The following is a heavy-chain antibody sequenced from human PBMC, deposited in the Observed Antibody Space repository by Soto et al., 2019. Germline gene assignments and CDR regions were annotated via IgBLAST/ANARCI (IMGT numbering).Heavy chain of an antibody. CDR2: IIPIFGTA. CDR3: ARDPVEEGDGSSYFPY. D-gene: IGHD6-6*01. Sequence: SVKVSCKASGGTFSSYAISWVRQAPGQGLEWMGGIIPIFGTANYAQKFQGRVTITADESTSTAYMELSSLRSEDTAVYYCARDPVEEGDGSSYFPYWGQGTLVTVSS. CDR1: GGTFSSYA. J-gene: IGHJ4*02. V-gene: IGHV1-69*13.